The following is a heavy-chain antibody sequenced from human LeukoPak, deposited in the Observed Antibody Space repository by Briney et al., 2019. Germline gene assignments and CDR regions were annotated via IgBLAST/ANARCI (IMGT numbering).Heavy chain of an antibody. D-gene: IGHD3-22*01. V-gene: IGHV3-30*02. Sequence: GGSLRLSCAASGFTFSSYGMHWVRQAPGKGLEWVAVIWYDGSNKYYADSVKGRFTISRDNSKNTLYLQMNSLRAEDTAVYYCAKGGLPHYDSSGYYFDYWGQGTLVTVSS. CDR1: GFTFSSYG. CDR2: IWYDGSNK. CDR3: AKGGLPHYDSSGYYFDY. J-gene: IGHJ4*02.